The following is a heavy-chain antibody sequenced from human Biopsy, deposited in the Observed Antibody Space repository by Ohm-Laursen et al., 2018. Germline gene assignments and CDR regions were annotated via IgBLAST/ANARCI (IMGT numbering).Heavy chain of an antibody. J-gene: IGHJ4*02. CDR2: IFNSANT. V-gene: IGHV4-31*01. D-gene: IGHD5-12*01. CDR3: ARLGSGDYFPTFFDF. CDR1: GGSISSGGSY. Sequence: SQTLSLTWTVSGGSISSGGSYWSWIRQRPGKGLEWIGYIFNSANTYYNPSLKNLITISGDTSKNQFSLKLSSVTAADTAVYYCARLGSGDYFPTFFDFWGQGALVTVSS.